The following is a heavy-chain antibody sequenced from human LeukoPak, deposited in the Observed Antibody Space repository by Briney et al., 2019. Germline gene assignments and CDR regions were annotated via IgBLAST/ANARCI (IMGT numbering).Heavy chain of an antibody. V-gene: IGHV1-2*04. CDR3: ARGYSGYDYFDY. CDR2: INPNSGGT. CDR1: GYTFNGYY. J-gene: IGHJ4*02. D-gene: IGHD5-12*01. Sequence: ASVKVSCKASGYTFNGYYMHWVRKAPGQGLEWMAWINPNSGGTNYAQKFQGCVTMTRDTSISTAYMELSRLRSDDTAVYYCARGYSGYDYFDYWGQGTLVNVSS.